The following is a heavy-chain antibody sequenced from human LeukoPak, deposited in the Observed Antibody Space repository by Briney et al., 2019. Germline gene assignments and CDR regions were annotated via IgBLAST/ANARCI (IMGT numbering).Heavy chain of an antibody. CDR1: GGSISSSSYY. J-gene: IGHJ6*03. D-gene: IGHD3-10*01. CDR3: ARDSPYYYGSGSATYYMDV. Sequence: SETLSLTCTVSGGSISSSSYYWGWIRQPPGKGLEWIGSISYSGSTYYNPSLKSRVTISVDTSKNQFSLKLSSVTAADTAVYYCARDSPYYYGSGSATYYMDVWGKGTTVTISS. CDR2: ISYSGST. V-gene: IGHV4-39*07.